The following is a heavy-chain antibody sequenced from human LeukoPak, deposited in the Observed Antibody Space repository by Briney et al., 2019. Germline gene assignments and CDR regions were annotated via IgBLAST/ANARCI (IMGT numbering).Heavy chain of an antibody. D-gene: IGHD2-2*01. CDR3: ARSRSTTTYYGMDV. CDR2: THHGGST. J-gene: IGHJ6*02. V-gene: IGHV4-4*02. CDR1: GDSITSSRW. Sequence: PSETLSLTCAVSGDSITSSRWWNWVRQAPGKGLEWIGETHHGGSTNYNPSLKSRVTISVDKSKNQFSLKTNSVTAADTAVYYCARSRSTTTYYGMDVWGQGTTVTVSS.